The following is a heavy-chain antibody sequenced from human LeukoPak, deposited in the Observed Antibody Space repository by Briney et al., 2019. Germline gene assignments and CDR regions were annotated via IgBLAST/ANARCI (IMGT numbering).Heavy chain of an antibody. J-gene: IGHJ3*01. CDR2: IYFTGTT. V-gene: IGHV4-4*07. CDR1: GGSISSYY. CDR3: ARGSSSSWYSFAF. Sequence: SETLSLTCSVSGGSISSYYWSWIRQPAGKGLEWIGRIYFTGTTNYNPSLQSRVTMSVDTSKYQFSLELSSATAADTAVYYCARGSSSSWYSFAFWGQGTVVTVSS. D-gene: IGHD6-13*01.